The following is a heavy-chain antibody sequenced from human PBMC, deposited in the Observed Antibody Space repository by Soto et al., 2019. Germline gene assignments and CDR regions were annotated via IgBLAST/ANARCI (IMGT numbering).Heavy chain of an antibody. Sequence: GASVKVSCKASGYTFTSYYLHWVRQAPGQGLEWMGIINPSGGSTSYAQKFQGRVTMTRDTSTSTVYMELSSLRSEDTAVYYCARDGGYYSDSSDYSGVPLNARRVDPWGQGTLVTVSS. CDR3: ARDGGYYSDSSDYSGVPLNARRVDP. V-gene: IGHV1-46*01. CDR2: INPSGGST. CDR1: GYTFTSYY. J-gene: IGHJ5*02. D-gene: IGHD3-22*01.